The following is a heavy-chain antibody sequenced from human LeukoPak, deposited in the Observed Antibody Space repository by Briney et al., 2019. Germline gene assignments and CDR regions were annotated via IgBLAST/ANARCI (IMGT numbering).Heavy chain of an antibody. J-gene: IGHJ4*02. CDR2: ISSNGGST. CDR3: ARVGVEMATIGAPDY. D-gene: IGHD5-24*01. CDR1: GFTFSSYA. Sequence: GGSLRLSCAASGFTFSSYAMHWVRQAPGKGLEYVSAISSNGGSTYYANSVKGRFTISRDNSKNTLYLQMGSLRAEDMAVYYCARVGVEMATIGAPDYWGQGTLVTVSS. V-gene: IGHV3-64*01.